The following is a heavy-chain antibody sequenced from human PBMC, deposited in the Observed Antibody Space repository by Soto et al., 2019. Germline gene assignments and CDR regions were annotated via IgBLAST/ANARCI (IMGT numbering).Heavy chain of an antibody. CDR3: VKGGWLDF. CDR1: GFTFNTFE. D-gene: IGHD3-16*01. J-gene: IGHJ5*01. V-gene: IGHV3-23*01. Sequence: EVPLLESGGGLVQPGGSLRLSCAASGFTFNTFEMSWVRQAPGRGLEWVSFISTDSSIAYYADAVKGRFTISRDNSKHTLYLQMNSLTAEDTAVYACVKGGWLDFWGQGTLVTVSS. CDR2: ISTDSSIA.